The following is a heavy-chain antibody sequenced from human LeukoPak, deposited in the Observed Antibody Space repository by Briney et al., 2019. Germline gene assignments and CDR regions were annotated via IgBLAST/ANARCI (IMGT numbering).Heavy chain of an antibody. Sequence: GGSLRLSCAASGFTFSSYGMHWVRQAPGKGLEWVAFIRYDGSNKYYADSVKGRFTISRDNSKNTLYLQMNSLRAEDTAVYYCAREQKYRNGYTVTELGSGYFDYWGQGTLVTVSS. CDR1: GFTFSSYG. CDR3: AREQKYRNGYTVTELGSGYFDY. CDR2: IRYDGSNK. J-gene: IGHJ4*02. V-gene: IGHV3-30*02. D-gene: IGHD5-18*01.